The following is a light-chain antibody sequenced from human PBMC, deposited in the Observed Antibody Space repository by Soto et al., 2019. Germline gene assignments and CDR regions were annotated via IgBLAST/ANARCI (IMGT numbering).Light chain of an antibody. Sequence: DIVMTQSPLSLPVTPGEPASISCRSSQSLRHHNGYNYLDWYLQKPGQSPHVLIYLGSNRDSGVPDRVGGSGSCTVFTLKISRVEAEDVGVYYCIQTLQAPYSFGQGTKLEIK. V-gene: IGKV2-28*01. CDR3: IQTLQAPYS. CDR2: LGS. CDR1: QSLRHHNGYNY. J-gene: IGKJ2*01.